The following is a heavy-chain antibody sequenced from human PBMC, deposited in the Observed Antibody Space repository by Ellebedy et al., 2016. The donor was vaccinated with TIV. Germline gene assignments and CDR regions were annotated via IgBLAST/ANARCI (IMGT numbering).Heavy chain of an antibody. Sequence: GESLKIPCAASGFTFSSYAMSWVRQAPGQGLEWVSAVSGSGGTTYYADSVKGRFTISRDNSKNTLYLQMNSLRAEDTAVYYCVKEGEGGDYNSHFQYWGQGNLVTVSS. D-gene: IGHD4-17*01. CDR3: VKEGEGGDYNSHFQY. J-gene: IGHJ4*02. CDR2: VSGSGGTT. V-gene: IGHV3-23*01. CDR1: GFTFSSYA.